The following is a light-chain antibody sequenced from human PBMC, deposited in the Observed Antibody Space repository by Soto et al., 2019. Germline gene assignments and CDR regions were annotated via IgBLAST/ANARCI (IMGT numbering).Light chain of an antibody. J-gene: IGLJ1*01. CDR2: EVS. CDR1: RSDIGGYKY. V-gene: IGLV2-14*01. Sequence: QSVLTKPASVSGSPGHSITISCTGSRSDIGGYKYVSWYQQQPGKAPKLLIYEVSVRPSGITDRFSGSKSGITASLTISGRQSEDEAVYYCSSYTSSTHVFGTGTKVTVL. CDR3: SSYTSSTHV.